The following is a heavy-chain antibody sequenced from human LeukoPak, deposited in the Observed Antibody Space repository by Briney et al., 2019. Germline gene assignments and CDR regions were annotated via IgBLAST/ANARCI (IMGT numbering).Heavy chain of an antibody. CDR2: ISGSGGSA. CDR3: AKDRGLVPSADRSYSAMDV. Sequence: GGSLRLSCTASGFKFSNYAMNWVRQTPGKGLQWVSSISGSGGSAYFADSVKGRFTMSRDNSKNTLSLQMNSLRVDDMAVYYCAKDRGLVPSADRSYSAMDVWGQGTTVTVSS. CDR1: GFKFSNYA. J-gene: IGHJ6*02. D-gene: IGHD2-2*01. V-gene: IGHV3-23*01.